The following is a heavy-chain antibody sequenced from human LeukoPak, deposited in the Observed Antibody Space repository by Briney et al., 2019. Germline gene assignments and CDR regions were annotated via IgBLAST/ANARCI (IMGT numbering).Heavy chain of an antibody. D-gene: IGHD3-3*01. Sequence: HSGGSLTLSCSASALTLNPNDMAWVRQAPGKGLECVASIGGSGTITYYADSVKGRFTISRDNSKNTVYLQMDSLRAEDTAVYYCAKAGAGPVFRFLTWLDPWGEGTLVTVSS. CDR3: AKAGAGPVFRFLTWLDP. J-gene: IGHJ5*02. V-gene: IGHV3-23*01. CDR1: ALTLNPND. CDR2: IGGSGTIT.